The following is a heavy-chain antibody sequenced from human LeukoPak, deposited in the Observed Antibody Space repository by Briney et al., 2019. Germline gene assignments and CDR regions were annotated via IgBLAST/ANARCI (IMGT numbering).Heavy chain of an antibody. J-gene: IGHJ3*02. CDR3: AARSGWDAFDI. V-gene: IGHV3-53*01. Sequence: GGSLRLSCAASGFTVSSNYMSWVRQAPGKGLEWVSVIYSDGSTYYADSVKGRFTISRDNSKNTLYLQMNSLRAEDTAVYYCAARSGWDAFDIWGQGTMVTASS. D-gene: IGHD6-19*01. CDR2: IYSDGST. CDR1: GFTVSSNY.